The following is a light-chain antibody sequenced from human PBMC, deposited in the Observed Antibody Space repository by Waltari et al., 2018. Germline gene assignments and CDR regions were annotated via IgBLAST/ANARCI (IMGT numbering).Light chain of an antibody. CDR1: RSDVGGYNY. V-gene: IGLV2-14*01. J-gene: IGLJ2*01. Sequence: QSALTQPASVSGSPGQSITISCTGTRSDVGGYNYVYWYPQYSGKAPKLMIYDVSNRPSGVSNRFSGSKSGNTASLTISGLQAEDEADYYCSSYTTTSALVFGGGTKLTVL. CDR3: SSYTTTSALV. CDR2: DVS.